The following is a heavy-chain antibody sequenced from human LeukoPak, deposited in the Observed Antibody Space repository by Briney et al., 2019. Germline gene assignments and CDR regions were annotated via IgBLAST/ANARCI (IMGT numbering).Heavy chain of an antibody. CDR3: ARDSGSYYPWFDP. V-gene: IGHV4-31*03. D-gene: IGHD1-26*01. Sequence: SQTLSLTCTVSGGSISSGGYYWSWIRQHPGKSLEWIGYIYYSGSTYYNPSLKSRVTISVDTSKNQFSLKLSSVTAADTAVYYCARDSGSYYPWFDPWGQGTLVTVSS. J-gene: IGHJ5*02. CDR2: IYYSGST. CDR1: GGSISSGGYY.